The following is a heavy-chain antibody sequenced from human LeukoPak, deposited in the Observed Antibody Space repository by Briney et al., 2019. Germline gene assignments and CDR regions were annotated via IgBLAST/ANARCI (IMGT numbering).Heavy chain of an antibody. V-gene: IGHV4-34*01. CDR2: INHSGST. D-gene: IGHD1-26*01. CDR3: ARDRIVGATTYFDY. CDR1: GGSFSGYY. J-gene: IGHJ4*02. Sequence: SETLSLTCAAYGGSFSGYYWSWIRQPPGKGLEWIGEINHSGSTNYNPSLKSRVTISVDTSKNQFSLKLSSVTAADTAVYYCARDRIVGATTYFDYWGQGTLVTVSS.